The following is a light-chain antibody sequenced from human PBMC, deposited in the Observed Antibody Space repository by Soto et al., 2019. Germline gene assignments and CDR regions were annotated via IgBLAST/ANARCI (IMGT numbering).Light chain of an antibody. CDR2: GAS. CDR3: QQFVSSPLT. CDR1: QGVSSGY. V-gene: IGKV3-20*01. Sequence: EIVWTQSPGTLSLSPGERATTSCRASQGVSSGYLAWYQQKPGQASRLLLYGASSRATAVPDRVSGSASGTAFTLSISRLEPEDFEVYYCQQFVSSPLTFGQGTKVEFK. J-gene: IGKJ1*01.